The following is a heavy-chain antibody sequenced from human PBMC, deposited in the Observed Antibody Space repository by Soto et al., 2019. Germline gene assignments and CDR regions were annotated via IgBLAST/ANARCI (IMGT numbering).Heavy chain of an antibody. J-gene: IGHJ3*02. CDR3: ARLKRGWNYIRDDAFDI. CDR2: IYYSGST. D-gene: IGHD1-7*01. Sequence: SETLSLTCTVSGGSISSSSYYWGWIRQPPGKGLEWIGSIYYSGSTYYNPSLKSRVTISVDTSKNQFSLKLSFVTAADTAVYYCARLKRGWNYIRDDAFDIWGQGTMVTVSS. V-gene: IGHV4-39*01. CDR1: GGSISSSSYY.